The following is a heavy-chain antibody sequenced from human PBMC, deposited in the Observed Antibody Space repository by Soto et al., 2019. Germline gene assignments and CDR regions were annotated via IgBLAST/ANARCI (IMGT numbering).Heavy chain of an antibody. Sequence: EVQLLESGGGLVQPGGSLRLSCAASGFTFNNYAMTWVRQAPGKGLEWVSAISGGGDTTSYADSVKGRFTVSRDGSKNTLYLQMSSLRAEDTALYYCAREYSNSWHYGFWGQGTLVTVSS. CDR2: ISGGGDTT. J-gene: IGHJ4*02. D-gene: IGHD4-4*01. CDR1: GFTFNNYA. CDR3: AREYSNSWHYGF. V-gene: IGHV3-23*01.